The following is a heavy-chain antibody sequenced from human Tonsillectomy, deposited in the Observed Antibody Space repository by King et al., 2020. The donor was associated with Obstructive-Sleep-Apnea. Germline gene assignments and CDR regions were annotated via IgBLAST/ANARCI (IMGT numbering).Heavy chain of an antibody. CDR1: GGSITSHY. D-gene: IGHD1-1*01. CDR3: ARENWYYDY. CDR2: IHKKRGT. Sequence: QLQESGPGLVKPSETLSLSCTVSGGSITSHYWTWIRQSAGKGLEWIGRIHKKRGTDYNPSLKSRLTMSLDTSKKQISLNLASVTAADTAVYYCARENWYYDYWGQGTLVTVSS. J-gene: IGHJ4*02. V-gene: IGHV4-4*07.